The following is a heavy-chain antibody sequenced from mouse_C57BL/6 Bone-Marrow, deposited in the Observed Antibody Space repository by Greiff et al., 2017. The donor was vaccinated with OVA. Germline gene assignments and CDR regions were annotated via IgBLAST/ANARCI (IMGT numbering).Heavy chain of an antibody. D-gene: IGHD1-1*01. J-gene: IGHJ1*03. CDR3: ARENYYGSSYWYFDV. CDR2: ISYSGST. V-gene: IGHV3-8*01. Sequence: EVQGVESGPGLAKPSQTLSLTCSVTGYSITSDYWNWIRKFPGNKLEYMGYISYSGSTYYNPSLKSRISITRDTSKNQYYLQLNSVTTEDTATYYCARENYYGSSYWYFDVWGTGTTVTVSS. CDR1: GYSITSDY.